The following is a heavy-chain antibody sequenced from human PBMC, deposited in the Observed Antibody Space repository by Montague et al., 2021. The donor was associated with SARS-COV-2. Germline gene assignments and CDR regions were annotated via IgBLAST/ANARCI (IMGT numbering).Heavy chain of an antibody. CDR3: TRESVRAVAGDFDY. Sequence: SLRLSCAVSGFIFSSHPMHWARQAPGKGLEWVAFISYDGSKKYYADSVKGRFTISRDNSKNTLYLQMNSLRAEDAAVYYCTRESVRAVAGDFDYWGQGTLVTVSS. D-gene: IGHD6-19*01. CDR1: GFIFSSHP. CDR2: ISYDGSKK. V-gene: IGHV3-30-3*01. J-gene: IGHJ4*02.